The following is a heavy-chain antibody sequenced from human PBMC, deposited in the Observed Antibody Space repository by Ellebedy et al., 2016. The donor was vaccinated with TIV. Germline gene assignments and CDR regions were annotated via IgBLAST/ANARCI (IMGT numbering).Heavy chain of an antibody. Sequence: GSLRLSCTVSGGSISSSTYYWGWIRQPPGTGLEWIGDIYYGGNTYYNPSLKRRVTMSVDTSNNQFSLRLTSVAAADTAVYFCARRAVAATQGAFDNWGPGALVTVSS. D-gene: IGHD6-19*01. CDR3: ARRAVAATQGAFDN. CDR2: IYYGGNT. J-gene: IGHJ4*02. V-gene: IGHV4-39*01. CDR1: GGSISSSTYY.